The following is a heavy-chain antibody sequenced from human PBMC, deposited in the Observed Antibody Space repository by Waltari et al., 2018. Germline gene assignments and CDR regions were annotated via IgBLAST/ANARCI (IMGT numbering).Heavy chain of an antibody. CDR1: GTPISSGTDY. D-gene: IGHD5-18*01. V-gene: IGHV4-61*02. J-gene: IGHJ4*02. CDR2: IHISGST. CDR3: ARGIAKGGYGAVDY. Sequence: QVHLQESGPGLVRPTQTLSITCNVAGTPISSGTDYWNWIRQPAGKGPEWIGRIHISGSTNYSPSLKSRVTISVDTSNNQFSLKLTSVTAADTAVYYCARGIAKGGYGAVDYWGQGRLVTVSS.